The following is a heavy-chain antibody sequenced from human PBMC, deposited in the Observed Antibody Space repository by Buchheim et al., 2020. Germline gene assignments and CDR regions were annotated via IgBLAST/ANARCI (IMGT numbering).Heavy chain of an antibody. V-gene: IGHV1-46*01. J-gene: IGHJ4*02. Sequence: QVQLVQSGAEVKKPGASVKVSCKASGYTFTSYDINWVRQAAGQGLEWMGIINPSGGSTSYAQKFQGRVTMTRDTSTSTVYMELSSLRSEDTAVYYCARPRGQIIPDGFDYWGQGTL. CDR3: ARPRGQIIPDGFDY. D-gene: IGHD3-16*01. CDR1: GYTFTSYD. CDR2: INPSGGST.